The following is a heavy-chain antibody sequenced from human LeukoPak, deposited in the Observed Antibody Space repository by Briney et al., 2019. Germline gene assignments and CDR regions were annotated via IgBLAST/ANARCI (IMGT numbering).Heavy chain of an antibody. CDR3: AKERSPRNAFDI. V-gene: IGHV3-30*04. Sequence: GRSLRLSCAASGFTLSNYAMYWVRQAPGKGLEWVAVISYDGSNKYYADSVKGRFTISRDNSKNTLYLQMNSLRTEDTAVYYCAKERSPRNAFDIWGQGTMVTVSS. D-gene: IGHD1-14*01. CDR1: GFTLSNYA. CDR2: ISYDGSNK. J-gene: IGHJ3*02.